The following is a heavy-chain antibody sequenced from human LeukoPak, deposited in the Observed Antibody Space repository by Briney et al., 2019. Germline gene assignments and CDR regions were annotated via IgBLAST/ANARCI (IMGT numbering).Heavy chain of an antibody. CDR1: GDSISSSSYF. Sequence: SETLSLTCTVSGDSISSSSYFWAWIRQSPGQELEWIGRIYYSGSTNYNPSLKSRVTISVDTSKNQFSLKLNSVTAADTAVYYCARLGGGYNSLFDYWGQGTLVTVSS. CDR2: IYYSGST. V-gene: IGHV4-39*01. D-gene: IGHD2-15*01. J-gene: IGHJ4*02. CDR3: ARLGGGYNSLFDY.